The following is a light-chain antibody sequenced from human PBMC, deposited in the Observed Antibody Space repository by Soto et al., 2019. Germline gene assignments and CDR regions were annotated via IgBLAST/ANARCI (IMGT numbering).Light chain of an antibody. Sequence: EIVMTKSPATLSVSPEEIATLSCRASQSVSSNLAGYQQKPCQAPRLLSYVASTRSTGIPARLSGSRPGTEFTLTISSLQSEDFAVYYCQQYNNWPPWTFGQGTKLEIK. CDR1: QSVSSN. V-gene: IGKV3-15*01. CDR2: VAS. CDR3: QQYNNWPPWT. J-gene: IGKJ2*02.